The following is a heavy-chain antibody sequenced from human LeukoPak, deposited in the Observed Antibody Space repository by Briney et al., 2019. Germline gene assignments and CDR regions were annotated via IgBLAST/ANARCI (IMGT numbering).Heavy chain of an antibody. CDR3: ARNEDYYDSSGYPTTHFDY. CDR1: GFTFSSYA. Sequence: GGSLRLSCAASGFTFSSYAMHWVRQAPGKGLEWVAVISYDGSNKYYADSVKGRFTISRDNSKNTLYLQMNSLRAEDTAVYYCARNEDYYDSSGYPTTHFDYRGQGTLVTVSS. J-gene: IGHJ4*02. CDR2: ISYDGSNK. V-gene: IGHV3-30-3*01. D-gene: IGHD3-22*01.